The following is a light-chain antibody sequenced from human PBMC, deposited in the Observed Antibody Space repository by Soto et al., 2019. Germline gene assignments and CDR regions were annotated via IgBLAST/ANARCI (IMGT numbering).Light chain of an antibody. V-gene: IGLV2-23*03. CDR3: CSYAGSSTFGVV. CDR1: SSDVGSYNL. J-gene: IGLJ2*01. CDR2: EGS. Sequence: QSVLTQPASVSGSPGQSITISCTGTSSDVGSYNLVSWYQQHPGKAPKLMIYEGSKRPSGVSNRFSGSKSGNTAFLTISGLQAEDEADYYCCSYAGSSTFGVVFGGGTKLTVL.